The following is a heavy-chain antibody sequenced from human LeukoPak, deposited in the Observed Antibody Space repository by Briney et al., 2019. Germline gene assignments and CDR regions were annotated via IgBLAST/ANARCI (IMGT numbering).Heavy chain of an antibody. Sequence: GASVKVSCKASGYTFTSYYMHWVRQAPGQGLKWMGIINPSGGSTSYAQKFQGRVTMTRDTSTSTVYMELSSLRSEDTAVYYCARDSYGSGSYWFYYYYYMDVWGKGTTVTISS. J-gene: IGHJ6*03. V-gene: IGHV1-46*01. CDR1: GYTFTSYY. D-gene: IGHD3-10*01. CDR2: INPSGGST. CDR3: ARDSYGSGSYWFYYYYYMDV.